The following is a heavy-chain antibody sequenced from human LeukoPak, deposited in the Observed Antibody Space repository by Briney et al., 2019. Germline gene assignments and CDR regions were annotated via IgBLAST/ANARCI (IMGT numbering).Heavy chain of an antibody. V-gene: IGHV3-7*01. J-gene: IGHJ4*02. Sequence: GGSLRLSCAASGFTFNRSSLNWVRQAPGKGLEWVANMDPSGSQKRYVDSVKGRFTIPKDNPGTSLYLEMYSLRAEDTAIYYCAYCTSSDYWGQGTPVTVSS. CDR1: GFTFNRSS. D-gene: IGHD2-15*01. CDR2: MDPSGSQK. CDR3: AYCTSSDY.